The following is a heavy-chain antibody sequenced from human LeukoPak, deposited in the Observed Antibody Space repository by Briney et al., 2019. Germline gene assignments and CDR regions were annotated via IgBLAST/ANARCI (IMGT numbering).Heavy chain of an antibody. Sequence: GGSLRLSCAASGFTFSSYEMNWVRQAPGKGLEWVSYISSSSNNKYYADSVRGRFAISRDNAKNSLYLQMNSLRAEDTAVYYCARGKTSQNIVTRKTYNWFDPWGQGTLVTVSS. D-gene: IGHD2/OR15-2a*01. V-gene: IGHV3-48*01. CDR3: ARGKTSQNIVTRKTYNWFDP. J-gene: IGHJ5*02. CDR2: ISSSSNNK. CDR1: GFTFSSYE.